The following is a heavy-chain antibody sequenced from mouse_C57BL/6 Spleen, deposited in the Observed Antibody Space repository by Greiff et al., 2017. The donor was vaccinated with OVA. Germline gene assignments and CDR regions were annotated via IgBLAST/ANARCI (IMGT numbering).Heavy chain of an antibody. Sequence: VKLKESGPGLVAPSQSLSITCTVSGFSLTSYGVHWVRQPPGKGLEWLVVIWSDGSTTYNSALKSRLSISKDNSKSQVFLKMNSLQTDDTAMYYCARHEWDYYAMDYWGQGTSVTVSS. CDR3: ARHEWDYYAMDY. CDR1: GFSLTSYG. J-gene: IGHJ4*01. CDR2: IWSDGST. V-gene: IGHV2-6-1*01.